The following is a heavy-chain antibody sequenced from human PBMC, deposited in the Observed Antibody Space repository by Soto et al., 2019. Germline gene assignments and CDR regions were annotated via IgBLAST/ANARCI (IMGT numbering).Heavy chain of an antibody. Sequence: SETLSLTCAVYGGSFSVYYWSWIRHPPGKGLEWIGEINHSGSTNYNPSLKSRVTISVDTSRNQFSLKLSSVTAADTAVYYCARVISSGYYSPIDYWGQGTLVTVSS. CDR1: GGSFSVYY. D-gene: IGHD3-3*01. V-gene: IGHV4-34*01. CDR3: ARVISSGYYSPIDY. J-gene: IGHJ4*02. CDR2: INHSGST.